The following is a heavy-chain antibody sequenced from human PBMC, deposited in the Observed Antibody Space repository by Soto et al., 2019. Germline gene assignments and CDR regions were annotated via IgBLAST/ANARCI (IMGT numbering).Heavy chain of an antibody. CDR2: ISAYNGNT. Sequence: QVQLVQSGAEVKKPGASVKVSCKASGYTFTSYGISWVRQAPGQGLEWMGWISAYNGNTNYAQKLQGRVTMTTDTSTSTAYMELRSRRSDDTAVYYCARAPMVRGVIARGNWFDPWGQGTLVTVSS. CDR3: ARAPMVRGVIARGNWFDP. CDR1: GYTFTSYG. J-gene: IGHJ5*02. D-gene: IGHD3-10*01. V-gene: IGHV1-18*01.